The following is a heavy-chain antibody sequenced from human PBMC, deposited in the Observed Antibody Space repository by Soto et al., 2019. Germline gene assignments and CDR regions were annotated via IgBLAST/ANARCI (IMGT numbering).Heavy chain of an antibody. V-gene: IGHV4-59*12. CDR1: GGSFSTYY. CDR2: IYYSGRT. Sequence: SETLSLTCTVSGGSFSTYYWSWIRQPPGKGLEWIGDIYYSGRTNYNPSLKSRLTISLDTSKNQFSLKLNLTSVTAADTAVYYCARSPAYGDFANLDTWGRGTLVTVSS. CDR3: ARSPAYGDFANLDT. D-gene: IGHD4-17*01. J-gene: IGHJ5*02.